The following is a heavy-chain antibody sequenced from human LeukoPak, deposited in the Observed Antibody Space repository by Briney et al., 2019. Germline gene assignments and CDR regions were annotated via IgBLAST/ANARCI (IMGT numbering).Heavy chain of an antibody. J-gene: IGHJ3*02. CDR3: ARGRYCSSTSCFPIRGDDSFDI. CDR2: INNSGST. Sequence: SETLSLTCAVYGRSFSGYYWSWIRQPPGKGLEWIGEINNSGSTNYNPSLKSRVTISVDTSKNQFSLKLSSVTAADTAVYYCARGRYCSSTSCFPIRGDDSFDIWGQGTMVTVSS. D-gene: IGHD2-2*01. CDR1: GRSFSGYY. V-gene: IGHV4-34*01.